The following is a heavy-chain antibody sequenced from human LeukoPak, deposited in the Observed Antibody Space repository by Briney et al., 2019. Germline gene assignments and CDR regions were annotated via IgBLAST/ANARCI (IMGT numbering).Heavy chain of an antibody. CDR3: TSEISSASNY. CDR2: IYYTGST. Sequence: SEALSLTCTVSGGSISSSSYYWGWNRQPPGEGLEWIGSIYYTGSTYYSPSLKSRVTISADTSKNEFSLKLSSVTAADTAVYYCTSEISSASNYWGQGTLVTVSS. CDR1: GGSISSSSYY. D-gene: IGHD6-6*01. J-gene: IGHJ4*02. V-gene: IGHV4-39*01.